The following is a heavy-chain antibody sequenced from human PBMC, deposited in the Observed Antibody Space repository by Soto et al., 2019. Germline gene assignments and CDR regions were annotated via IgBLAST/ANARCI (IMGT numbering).Heavy chain of an antibody. Sequence: GGSLGLSCAASGFTFSSYAMPWVRQAPGKGLEWVAVISCDGSNKYYADSVKGRFTISRGNSKNTLYLQMNSLRAEDTAVYYCAREPLGEPFDIWGQGTMVTVPS. V-gene: IGHV3-30-3*01. CDR1: GFTFSSYA. J-gene: IGHJ3*02. CDR3: AREPLGEPFDI. CDR2: ISCDGSNK.